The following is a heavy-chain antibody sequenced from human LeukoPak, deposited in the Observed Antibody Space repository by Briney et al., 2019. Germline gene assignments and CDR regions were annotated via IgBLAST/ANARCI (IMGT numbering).Heavy chain of an antibody. CDR2: ISAYNGNT. CDR3: ATSISRYSSSWEFDY. J-gene: IGHJ4*02. Sequence: ASVKVSCKASGYTFTGYYMHWVRQAPGQGLEWMGWISAYNGNTNYAQKLQGRVTMTTDTSTSTAYMELRSLRSDDTAVYYCATSISRYSSSWEFDYWGQGTLVTVSS. CDR1: GYTFTGYY. D-gene: IGHD6-13*01. V-gene: IGHV1-18*04.